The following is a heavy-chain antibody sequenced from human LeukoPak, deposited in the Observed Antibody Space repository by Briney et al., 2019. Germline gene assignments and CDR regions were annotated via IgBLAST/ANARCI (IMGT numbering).Heavy chain of an antibody. Sequence: GGSLRLSCAASGFTFSSYSMNWVRQAPGKGLEWVSSISSSSSYIYYADSVKGRFIISRGNAKNSLYLQMNSLRAEDTAVYYCARDPYSGLFDYWGQGTLVAVSS. D-gene: IGHD4-11*01. V-gene: IGHV3-21*01. CDR1: GFTFSSYS. CDR3: ARDPYSGLFDY. CDR2: ISSSSSYI. J-gene: IGHJ4*02.